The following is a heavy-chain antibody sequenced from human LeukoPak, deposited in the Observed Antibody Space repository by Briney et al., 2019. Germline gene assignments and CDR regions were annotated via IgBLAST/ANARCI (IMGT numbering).Heavy chain of an antibody. CDR3: AREVGGSAFDI. CDR1: GFTVSSNY. CDR2: IYSGGST. D-gene: IGHD3-16*01. Sequence: GGSLRLSCAASGFTVSSNYMSWVRKAPGKGLGWVSIIYSGGSTCYADSVKGRFTISRHNSKNTLYLQRNSLRAEDTAVYYCAREVGGSAFDIWGQGTMVTVSS. J-gene: IGHJ3*02. V-gene: IGHV3-53*04.